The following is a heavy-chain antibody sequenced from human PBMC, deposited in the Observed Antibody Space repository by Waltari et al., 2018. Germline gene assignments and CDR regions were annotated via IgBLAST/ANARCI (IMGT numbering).Heavy chain of an antibody. CDR3: AKDRHSSLSYYYYYMDD. J-gene: IGHJ6*03. V-gene: IGHV3-23*04. CDR1: GFTFSSYA. Sequence: EVQLVESGGGLVHPGGSRRLSCVASGFTFSSYALYWVSQAPGRGQEWVSVISGNGNRPEYADSVKGRFTISRDKSRNTLHLQMNSLRVEDTAVYYCAKDRHSSLSYYYYYMDDWGNGTAVTVSS. CDR2: ISGNGNRP.